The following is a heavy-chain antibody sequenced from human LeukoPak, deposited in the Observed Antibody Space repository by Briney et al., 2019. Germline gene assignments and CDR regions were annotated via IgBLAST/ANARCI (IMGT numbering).Heavy chain of an antibody. D-gene: IGHD7-27*01. Sequence: SETLCLTCSVSGGSLSSGGSFCSWIRQRPGKGLEWIGYIYYSGSTSYNPSLKSRVTISLDTSENQFSLKLTSVTAADTAVYYCARDSLGIWYFDLWGRGTLVTVSS. V-gene: IGHV4-31*03. CDR1: GGSLSSGGSF. CDR2: IYYSGST. J-gene: IGHJ2*01. CDR3: ARDSLGIWYFDL.